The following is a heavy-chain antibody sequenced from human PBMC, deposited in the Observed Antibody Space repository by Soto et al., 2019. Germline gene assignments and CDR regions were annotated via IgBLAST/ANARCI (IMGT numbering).Heavy chain of an antibody. CDR3: ARSSNPNDAFDI. V-gene: IGHV3-7*01. CDR1: GFTFSSYW. J-gene: IGHJ3*02. Sequence: GGTLRLSCAASGFTFSSYWMSWVRQAPGKGLEWVASIKEDGAEKYYVDSVKGRFTISRDNAKNLLYLQMNSLRADYTAVYYGARSSNPNDAFDIWGQGTMVTVSS. D-gene: IGHD6-6*01. CDR2: IKEDGAEK.